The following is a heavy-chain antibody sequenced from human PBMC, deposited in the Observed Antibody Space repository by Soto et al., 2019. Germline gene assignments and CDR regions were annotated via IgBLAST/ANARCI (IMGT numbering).Heavy chain of an antibody. Sequence: ASVKVSCKASGYTFTGYYMHWVRQAPGQGLEWMGWINPNSGGTNYAQKFQGWVTMTRDTSISTAYMELSRLRSDDTAVYYCASDMRYFDWPNPPHNWFDPWGQGTLVTVSS. J-gene: IGHJ5*02. CDR1: GYTFTGYY. CDR2: INPNSGGT. D-gene: IGHD3-9*01. CDR3: ASDMRYFDWPNPPHNWFDP. V-gene: IGHV1-2*04.